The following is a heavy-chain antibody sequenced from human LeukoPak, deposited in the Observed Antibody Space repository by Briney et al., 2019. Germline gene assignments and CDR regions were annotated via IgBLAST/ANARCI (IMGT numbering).Heavy chain of an antibody. CDR2: IFYSGST. V-gene: IGHV4-39*01. CDR1: GGSISGRIFY. D-gene: IGHD2-15*01. Sequence: SETLSLTCTVSGGSISGRIFYWGWIRQPPGKGLEWIGTIFYSGSTYYDPSLKSRVTMSVDTSKNQFSLKLSSVTAADTAVYYCARLRCSGGSCYFVQAFDIWGQGTMVTVSS. J-gene: IGHJ3*02. CDR3: ARLRCSGGSCYFVQAFDI.